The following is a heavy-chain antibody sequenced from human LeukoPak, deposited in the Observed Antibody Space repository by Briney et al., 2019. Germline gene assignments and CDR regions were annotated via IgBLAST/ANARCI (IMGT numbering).Heavy chain of an antibody. CDR1: GYTFTSYD. J-gene: IGHJ3*02. V-gene: IGHV1-8*01. CDR2: LNPNSGNT. Sequence: ASVKVSCKASGYTFTSYDINWVRQATGQGLEWMGWLNPNSGNTGYAQKFQGRVTITRNISISTAYMELSSLRSEDTAVYYCASSSGGSCYDCSDAFDIWGQGTMVTVSS. D-gene: IGHD2-15*01. CDR3: ASSSGGSCYDCSDAFDI.